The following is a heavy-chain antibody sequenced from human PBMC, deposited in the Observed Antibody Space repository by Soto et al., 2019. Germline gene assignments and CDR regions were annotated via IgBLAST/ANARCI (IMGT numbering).Heavy chain of an antibody. D-gene: IGHD6-13*01. Sequence: GESLKISCKGSGYSFSSYWIGWVRQMPGKGLECVGIIYPGDSETRYSPSFQGQVTISVDKSINTAYLEWSSLKASDTAIYYCARPYSSSWDPGYWGLGTLVTVSS. J-gene: IGHJ4*02. CDR3: ARPYSSSWDPGY. CDR2: IYPGDSET. V-gene: IGHV5-51*01. CDR1: GYSFSSYW.